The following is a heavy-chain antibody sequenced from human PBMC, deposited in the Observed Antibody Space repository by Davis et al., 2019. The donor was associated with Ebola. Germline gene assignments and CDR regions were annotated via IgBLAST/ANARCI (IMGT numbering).Heavy chain of an antibody. Sequence: GESLKISCQGSGYTFTSYWIGWVRQLPGTGLAWLWIIYPGDSDTRYSPSFQGQVTISADKSITTAYLQWSSLKASDTAMYYCARLRSITRLTSFYYWGQGTLVTVSS. CDR2: IYPGDSDT. D-gene: IGHD3-10*01. V-gene: IGHV5-51*01. J-gene: IGHJ4*02. CDR3: ARLRSITRLTSFYY. CDR1: GYTFTSYW.